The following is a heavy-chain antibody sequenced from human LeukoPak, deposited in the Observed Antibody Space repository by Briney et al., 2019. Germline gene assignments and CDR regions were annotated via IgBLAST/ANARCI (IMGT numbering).Heavy chain of an antibody. Sequence: KPSETLSLTCTVSGGSISSHYWSWIRQSPGKGLEWIAYIYSTASTNYNPSLSSRVTISLDTSKNQFSLRLNSVTAADTAVYYCARVPYGDYSNWFDPWGQGTLVTVSS. D-gene: IGHD4-17*01. CDR1: GGSISSHY. CDR2: IYSTAST. V-gene: IGHV4-59*11. J-gene: IGHJ5*02. CDR3: ARVPYGDYSNWFDP.